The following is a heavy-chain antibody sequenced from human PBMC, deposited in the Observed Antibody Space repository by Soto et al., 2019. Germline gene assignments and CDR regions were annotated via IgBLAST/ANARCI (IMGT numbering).Heavy chain of an antibody. CDR3: ARDEPYSSGWYDY. Sequence: QVQLQESGSGLVKPSETLSLTCTVSGGSINSYYWTWIRQPPGKGLEWIGYNYNSASTNYNPSLKSRVTISLDTSKNQFSLKLTSVTAADTAVYYCARDEPYSSGWYDYWGQGILVT. J-gene: IGHJ4*02. CDR1: GGSINSYY. V-gene: IGHV4-59*01. D-gene: IGHD6-19*01. CDR2: NYNSAST.